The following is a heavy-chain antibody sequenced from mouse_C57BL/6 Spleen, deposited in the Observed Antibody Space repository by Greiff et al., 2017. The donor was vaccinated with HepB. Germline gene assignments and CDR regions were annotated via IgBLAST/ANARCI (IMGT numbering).Heavy chain of an antibody. CDR1: GFNIKDYY. CDR3: AVITTGYYFDY. J-gene: IGHJ2*01. V-gene: IGHV14-2*01. Sequence: EVKVVESGAELVKPGASVKLSCTASGFNIKDYYMHWVKQRTEQGLEWIGRIDPEDGETKYAPKFQGKATITADTSSNTAYLQLSSLTSEDTAVYYCAVITTGYYFDYWGQGTTLTVSS. D-gene: IGHD2-4*01. CDR2: IDPEDGET.